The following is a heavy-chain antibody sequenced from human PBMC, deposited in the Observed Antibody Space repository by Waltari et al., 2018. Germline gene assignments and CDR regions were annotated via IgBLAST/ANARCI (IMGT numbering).Heavy chain of an antibody. CDR1: GGSISSRCHH. CDR3: AREGYGDYEGYDY. J-gene: IGHJ4*02. Sequence: QLQLQESGPGLGKPSETLFLTCTVPGGSISSRCHHWGWLRQPPGPALEGGGGFCYSGGTYYNPSLKSRVTISVDTSKNQFSLKLSSVSAADTAVYYCAREGYGDYEGYDYWGQGTLVTVSS. CDR2: FCYSGGT. D-gene: IGHD4-17*01. V-gene: IGHV4-39*07.